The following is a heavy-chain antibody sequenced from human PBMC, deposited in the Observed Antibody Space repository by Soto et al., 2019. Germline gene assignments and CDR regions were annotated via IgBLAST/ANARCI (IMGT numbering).Heavy chain of an antibody. D-gene: IGHD6-6*01. CDR2: IYYSGST. CDR3: AYSSSRFGWFDP. CDR1: GVSISSSSYY. Sequence: PSETLCLTCTVSGVSISSSSYYWVWIRQPPGKGLEWIGSIYYSGSTYYNPSLKSRVTISVDTSKNQFSLKLSSVTAADTAVYYCAYSSSRFGWFDPWGQGTLVTAPQ. V-gene: IGHV4-39*01. J-gene: IGHJ5*02.